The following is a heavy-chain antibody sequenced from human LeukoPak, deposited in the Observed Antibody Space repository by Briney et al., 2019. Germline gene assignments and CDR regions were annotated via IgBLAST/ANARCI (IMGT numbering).Heavy chain of an antibody. Sequence: SETLSLTCTVSGYSISSGYYWGWIRQPPGKGLEWIGSIYHSGSTYYNPSLKSRVTISVDTSKNQFSLKLSSVTAADTAVYYCARDRRIAVAGHDAFDIWGQGTMVTVSS. D-gene: IGHD6-19*01. CDR1: GYSISSGYY. J-gene: IGHJ3*02. V-gene: IGHV4-38-2*02. CDR3: ARDRRIAVAGHDAFDI. CDR2: IYHSGST.